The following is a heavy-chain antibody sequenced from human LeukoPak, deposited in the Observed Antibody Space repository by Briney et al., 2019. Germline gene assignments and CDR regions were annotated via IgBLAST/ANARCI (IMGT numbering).Heavy chain of an antibody. CDR1: GYTLTELS. V-gene: IGHV1-24*01. J-gene: IGHJ4*02. CDR3: AADLSNPRMGASYLDS. Sequence: ASVKVSCKVSGYTLTELSMHWVRQAPGKGLEWMGGFDPEDGETIYAQKFQGRVTMTEDTSTDTAYMELSSLTSEDTAVYYCAADLSNPRMGASYLDSWGQGTLVTVSS. CDR2: FDPEDGET. D-gene: IGHD3-16*01.